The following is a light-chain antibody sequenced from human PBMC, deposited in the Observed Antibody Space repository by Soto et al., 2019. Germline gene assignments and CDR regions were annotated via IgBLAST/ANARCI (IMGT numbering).Light chain of an antibody. V-gene: IGKV3-11*01. CDR2: DAS. J-gene: IGKJ1*01. CDR3: QQRSNWLWT. CDR1: QSVSSY. Sequence: EIVLTQSPATLSLSPGERATLSCRASQSVSSYLVWYQQKPGQAPRLLIYDASNRATGIPARFSGSGSGTDFTLTISSLESEDFAVYYCQQRSNWLWTFGQGTKVEIK.